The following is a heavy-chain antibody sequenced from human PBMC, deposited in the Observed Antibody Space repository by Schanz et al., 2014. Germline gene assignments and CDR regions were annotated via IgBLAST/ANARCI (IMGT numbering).Heavy chain of an antibody. D-gene: IGHD7-27*01. CDR3: AKDYRTGAIDY. Sequence: VQLVESGGGLVKPGGSLRLSCAASGFTFTDYYISWIRQAPGMGLEWVSYISHNTFYTDYADSVKGRFTISRDNAKNSVYLQMNTLRAEDTAVYYCAKDYRTGAIDYWGQGTLVTVSS. J-gene: IGHJ4*02. CDR2: ISHNTFYT. CDR1: GFTFTDYY. V-gene: IGHV3-11*06.